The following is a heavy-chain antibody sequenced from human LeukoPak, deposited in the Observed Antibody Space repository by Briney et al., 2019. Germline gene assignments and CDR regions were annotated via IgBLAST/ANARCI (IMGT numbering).Heavy chain of an antibody. V-gene: IGHV1-2*02. CDR1: GYTFTGYY. CDR2: INPHSGGT. J-gene: IGHJ6*03. D-gene: IGHD6-6*01. Sequence: ASVKVSCKASGYTFTGYYMHWVRQAPGQGLEWMGWINPHSGGTNYAQKFQGRVTMTMDTSISTAYMELSRLRSDDTAVYYCARERSSSSAGYYYYYMDVWGKGTTVTVSS. CDR3: ARERSSSSAGYYYYYMDV.